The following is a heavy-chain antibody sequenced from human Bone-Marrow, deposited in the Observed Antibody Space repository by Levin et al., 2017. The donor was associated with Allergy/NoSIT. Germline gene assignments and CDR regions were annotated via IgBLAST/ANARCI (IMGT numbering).Heavy chain of an antibody. J-gene: IGHJ4*02. D-gene: IGHD5-24*01. CDR3: ARLRSRDGYNEPLEF. V-gene: IGHV1-18*01. Sequence: PGGSLRLSCKASGYTFITNDISWVRQAPGRGLEWMGWISVNSGNTKYGKDFQGRVTMTTDTSTTTAYMELRSLRSDDTAVYYCARLRSRDGYNEPLEFWGQGTLVTVSS. CDR2: ISVNSGNT. CDR1: GYTFITND.